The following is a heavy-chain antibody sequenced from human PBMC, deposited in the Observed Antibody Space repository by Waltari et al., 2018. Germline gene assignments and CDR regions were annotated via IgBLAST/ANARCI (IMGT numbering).Heavy chain of an antibody. V-gene: IGHV3-9*01. CDR2: INWNSRSI. CDR1: GFTFGDYG. Sequence: EFQLVESGGGLAQPGRSLRLSCAASGFTFGDYGMHWVRQGPGKGLEWVAGINWNSRSIGYADSVKGRFTISRENAKSSLSLQMNSLRPEDTALYYCAKARDYADYRHAFDVWCQGTLVTVS. CDR3: AKARDYADYRHAFDV. J-gene: IGHJ3*01. D-gene: IGHD4-17*01.